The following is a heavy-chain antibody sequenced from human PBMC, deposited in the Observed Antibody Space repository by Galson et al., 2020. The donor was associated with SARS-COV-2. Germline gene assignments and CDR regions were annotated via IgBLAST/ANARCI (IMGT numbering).Heavy chain of an antibody. CDR2: INHSGST. V-gene: IGHV4-34*01. J-gene: IGHJ5*02. CDR1: GGSFSGYY. Sequence: SETLSLTCSVYGGSFSGYYWSWIRQPPGKGLEWIGEINHSGSTNYNPSLKSRVTISVDTSKNQFSRKLSSVTAADTAVYYCARGLLLWFGELRAWFDPWGQGTLVTVSS. CDR3: ARGLLLWFGELRAWFDP. D-gene: IGHD3-10*01.